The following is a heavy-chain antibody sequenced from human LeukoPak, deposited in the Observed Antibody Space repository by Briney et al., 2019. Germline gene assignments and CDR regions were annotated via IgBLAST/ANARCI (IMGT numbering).Heavy chain of an antibody. D-gene: IGHD3-22*01. J-gene: IGHJ5*02. CDR1: GGSISSGSYY. CDR3: ARTSSGPNWFDP. CDR2: INHGGST. V-gene: IGHV4-39*01. Sequence: SQTLSLTCTVSGGSISSGSYYWNWIRQPPGKGLEWIGEINHGGSTNYNPSLKSRVTISVDTSQNQFSLRLSSVSAADTAVYYCARTSSGPNWFDPWGQGTLVTVSS.